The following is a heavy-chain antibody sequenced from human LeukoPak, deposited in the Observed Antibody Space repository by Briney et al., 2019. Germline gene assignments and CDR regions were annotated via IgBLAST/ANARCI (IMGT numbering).Heavy chain of an antibody. CDR1: GFTVSSNY. J-gene: IGHJ2*01. CDR3: AREGRYDSSGYYFYWYFDL. D-gene: IGHD3-22*01. Sequence: PGGSLRLSCAASGFTVSSNYMSWVRQAPGKGLEWVSAISGSGGSTYYADSVKGRFTISRDNSKNTLYLQMNSLRAEDTAVYYCAREGRYDSSGYYFYWYFDLWGRGTLVTVSS. CDR2: ISGSGGST. V-gene: IGHV3-23*01.